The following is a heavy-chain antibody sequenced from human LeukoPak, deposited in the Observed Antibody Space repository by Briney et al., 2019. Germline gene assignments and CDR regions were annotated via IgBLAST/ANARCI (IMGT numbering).Heavy chain of an antibody. D-gene: IGHD3-22*01. CDR3: AKDQGYYYDSSGFRSS. V-gene: IGHV3-23*01. CDR1: GYTFDDYA. J-gene: IGHJ4*02. Sequence: PRGSLRVSCAVSGYTFDDYAMHWVRQAPGKGLEWVSAISGSGGSTYYADSVKGRFTISRDNSKNTLYLQMNSLRAEDTAVYYCAKDQGYYYDSSGFRSSWGQGTLVTVSS. CDR2: ISGSGGST.